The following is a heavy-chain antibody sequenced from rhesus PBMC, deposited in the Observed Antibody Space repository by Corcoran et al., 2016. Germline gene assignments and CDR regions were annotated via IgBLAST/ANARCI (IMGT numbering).Heavy chain of an antibody. V-gene: IGHV4-169*01. Sequence: QLQLQESGPGLVKPSETLSVTCAVSGGSISSSYWSLIRQAPGKGLGWIGYIYVSGSSTNYNPSLKSRGTLSVDTSKNQLCLNLSSVTTADTAVYYCAKARTQWELPLGVDYWGQGVLVTVS. CDR3: AKARTQWELPLGVDY. CDR1: GGSISSSY. D-gene: IGHD1-44*02. J-gene: IGHJ4*01. CDR2: IYVSGSST.